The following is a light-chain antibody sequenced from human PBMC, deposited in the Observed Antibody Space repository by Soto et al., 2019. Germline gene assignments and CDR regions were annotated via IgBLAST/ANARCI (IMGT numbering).Light chain of an antibody. CDR2: GNT. CDR1: SSNIGAGYD. Sequence: QSVLTQPPSVSGAPGQRVTISCTGSSSNIGAGYDVHWYQHLPGTAPKLLIYGNTNRPSGVPDRFPGSRSGTTASLAITGLRPDDEADYYCQSYDTRLSGYVFATGTKLTVL. J-gene: IGLJ1*01. CDR3: QSYDTRLSGYV. V-gene: IGLV1-40*01.